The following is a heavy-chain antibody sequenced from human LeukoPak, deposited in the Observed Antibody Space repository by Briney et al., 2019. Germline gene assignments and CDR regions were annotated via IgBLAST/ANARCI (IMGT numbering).Heavy chain of an antibody. CDR3: LWWDY. CDR2: IKSNSDGGTT. CDR1: GFTFSTAW. J-gene: IGHJ4*02. D-gene: IGHD2-21*01. Sequence: PGGSLRLSCVASGFTFSTAWMSWLRQAPGKGLEWVGRIKSNSDGGTTDYAASVKGRFTISRDDSKNTVYLQMNSLKTEDTAVYYCLWWDYWGQGTLVTVSS. V-gene: IGHV3-15*01.